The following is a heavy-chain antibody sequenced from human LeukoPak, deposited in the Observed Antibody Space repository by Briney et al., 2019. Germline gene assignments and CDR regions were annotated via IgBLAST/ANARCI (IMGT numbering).Heavy chain of an antibody. CDR1: RFSFSSHA. Sequence: GGSLRLSCEASRFSFSSHAVSWVRQGPGEGLEWVSVISESGDVTVYADSVKGRFTISRDNSKNTLYLQMNSLRAEDTAVYYCAKKREGLAAANWFDPWGQGTLVTVSS. CDR3: AKKREGLAAANWFDP. V-gene: IGHV3-23*01. D-gene: IGHD6-13*01. J-gene: IGHJ5*02. CDR2: ISESGDVT.